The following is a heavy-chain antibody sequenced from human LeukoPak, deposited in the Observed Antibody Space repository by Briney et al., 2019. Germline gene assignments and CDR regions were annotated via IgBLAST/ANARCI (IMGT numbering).Heavy chain of an antibody. CDR1: GGSISSSNW. J-gene: IGHJ4*02. D-gene: IGHD3-9*01. CDR2: IYHSGST. V-gene: IGHV4-4*02. Sequence: PSETLSLTCAVSGGSISSSNWWSWVRQPPGKGLEWIGEIYHSGSTNYNPSLKSRVTISVDKSKNQFSLKLSSVTAADTAVYYCARAEKSAHYDILTGSHYWGQGTLVTVSS. CDR3: ARAEKSAHYDILTGSHY.